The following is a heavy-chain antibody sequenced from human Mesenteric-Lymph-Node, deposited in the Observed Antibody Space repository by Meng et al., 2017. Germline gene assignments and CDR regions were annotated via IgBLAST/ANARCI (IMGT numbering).Heavy chain of an antibody. V-gene: IGHV4-38-2*01. D-gene: IGHD5-18*01. CDR1: GYSISSGYY. Sequence: SETLSLTCAVSGYSISSGYYWGWIRQPPGKGLEWIGSIYHSGSTYYNPSLKSRVTISVDTSKNQFSLKLSSVTAADTAVYYCARGDGYSYGYWYFDLWGRGTLVTVSS. CDR2: IYHSGST. J-gene: IGHJ2*01. CDR3: ARGDGYSYGYWYFDL.